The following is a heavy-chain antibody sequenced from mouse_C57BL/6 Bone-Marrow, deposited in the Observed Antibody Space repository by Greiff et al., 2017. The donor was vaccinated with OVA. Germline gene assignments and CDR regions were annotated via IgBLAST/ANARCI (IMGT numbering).Heavy chain of an antibody. Sequence: QVQLQQSGAELLRPGASVTLSCKASGYTFTDYEMHWVKQTPVHGLEWIGAIDPETGGTAYNQKFKGKAILTADKSSSTAYMELRSLTSEDSAVYYCTREGNWDNYWGQGTTLTVSS. CDR1: GYTFTDYE. V-gene: IGHV1-15*01. CDR2: IDPETGGT. D-gene: IGHD4-1*01. CDR3: TREGNWDNY. J-gene: IGHJ2*01.